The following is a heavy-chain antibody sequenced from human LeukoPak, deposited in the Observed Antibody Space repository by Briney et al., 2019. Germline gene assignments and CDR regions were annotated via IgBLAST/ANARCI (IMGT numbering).Heavy chain of an antibody. D-gene: IGHD3/OR15-3a*01. J-gene: IGHJ4*02. CDR1: GVSISSSNSY. Sequence: SETLSLTCTVSGVSISSSNSYWGWIRQPPGKGLEWIGSIYYSGNTYYNASLKSQVSISIDTSKNQFSLRLTSVTAADTAVYYCARQTGAGLFILPGGQGTLVTVSS. V-gene: IGHV4-39*01. CDR3: ARQTGAGLFILP. CDR2: IYYSGNT.